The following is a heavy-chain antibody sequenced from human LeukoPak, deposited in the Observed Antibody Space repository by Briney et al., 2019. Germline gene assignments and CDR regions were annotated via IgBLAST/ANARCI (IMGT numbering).Heavy chain of an antibody. CDR3: ARRVAAAENFDY. CDR1: GGSISSSSYY. D-gene: IGHD6-13*01. V-gene: IGHV4-39*01. CDR2: IYYSGST. J-gene: IGHJ4*02. Sequence: SETLSLTCTVSGGSISSSSYYWGRIRQPPGKGLEWIGSIYYSGSTYYNPSLKSRVTISVDTSKNQFSLRLSSVTAADTAVYYCARRVAAAENFDYWGQGTLVTVSS.